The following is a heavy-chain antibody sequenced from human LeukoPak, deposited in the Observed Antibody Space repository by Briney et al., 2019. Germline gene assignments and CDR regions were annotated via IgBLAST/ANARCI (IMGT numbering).Heavy chain of an antibody. J-gene: IGHJ4*02. CDR2: IKSKTDGGTT. Sequence: GGSLRLSCAASGFTFSNAWMSWVRQAPGKGLEWVGRIKSKTDGGTTNYAAPVKGRFTISRDDSKNTPYLQMNSLKTEDTAVYYCTIDVALLWFGELSQFDYWGQGTLVTVSS. V-gene: IGHV3-15*01. D-gene: IGHD3-10*01. CDR1: GFTFSNAW. CDR3: TIDVALLWFGELSQFDY.